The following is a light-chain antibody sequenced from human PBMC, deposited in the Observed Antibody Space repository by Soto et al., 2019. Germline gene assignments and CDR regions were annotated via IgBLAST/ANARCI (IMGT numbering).Light chain of an antibody. J-gene: IGKJ1*01. CDR3: QQYNNWPRT. V-gene: IGKV3-20*01. Sequence: ELVLTQSPGTLSLSPGERATLSCRASQTVNNNYLAWYQQIPGQAPRLLISGASGRATGTPDRFSGSGSGTEFTLTISSLQSEDFAVYYCQQYNNWPRTFGQGTKVDIK. CDR2: GAS. CDR1: QTVNNNY.